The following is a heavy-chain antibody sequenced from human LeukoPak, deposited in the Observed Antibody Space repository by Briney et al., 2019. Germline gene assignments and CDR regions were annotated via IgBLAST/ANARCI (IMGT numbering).Heavy chain of an antibody. V-gene: IGHV1-46*01. CDR2: INPSGGST. Sequence: GESLKISCQASGYSFSSYYIGWVRQAPGQGLEWMGIINPSGGSTSYAQKFQGRVTMTRDMSTSTVYMELSSLRSEDTAVYYCARGATHFDYWGQGTLVTVSS. J-gene: IGHJ4*02. D-gene: IGHD1-26*01. CDR1: GYSFSSYY. CDR3: ARGATHFDY.